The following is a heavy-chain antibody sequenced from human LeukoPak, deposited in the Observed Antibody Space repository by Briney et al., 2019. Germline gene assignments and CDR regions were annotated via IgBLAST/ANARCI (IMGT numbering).Heavy chain of an antibody. CDR1: GYSFTSYW. J-gene: IGHJ4*02. D-gene: IGHD3-16*01. CDR2: IYPGDSDI. CDR3: ARGHDYEATPYDY. V-gene: IGHV5-51*01. Sequence: GESPKISCKSSGYSFTSYWIGWVRQMPGKGLEWMGIIYPGDSDIRYSPSFQGQVTISADKSISTAYLQWNSLKASDTAMYYCARGHDYEATPYDYWGQGTLVTVSS.